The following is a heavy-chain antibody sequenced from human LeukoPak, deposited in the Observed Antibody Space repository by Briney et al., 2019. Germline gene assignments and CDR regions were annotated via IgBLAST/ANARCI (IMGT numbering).Heavy chain of an antibody. CDR3: ARVGQKLVPFDY. J-gene: IGHJ4*02. Sequence: ASVKVSCKASGYTFTGYYMHWVRQAPGQGLEWMGRINPNSGGTNHAQKFQGRVTMTRDTSISTAYMELSRLRSDDTAVYHCARVGQKLVPFDYWGQGTLVTVSS. CDR1: GYTFTGYY. V-gene: IGHV1-2*06. CDR2: INPNSGGT. D-gene: IGHD6-13*01.